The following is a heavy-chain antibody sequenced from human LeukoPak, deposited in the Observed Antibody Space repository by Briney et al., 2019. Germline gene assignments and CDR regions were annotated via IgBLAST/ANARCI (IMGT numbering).Heavy chain of an antibody. Sequence: PGRSLRLSCAASGFTFSSYGMHWVRQAPGKGLEWVAVISYDGSNKYYADSVKGRFTISRDNSKNTLYLQMNSLRAEDTAVYYCAKKEGGSTKGTPFDYWGQGTLVTVSS. J-gene: IGHJ4*02. CDR3: AKKEGGSTKGTPFDY. D-gene: IGHD1-26*01. V-gene: IGHV3-30*18. CDR1: GFTFSSYG. CDR2: ISYDGSNK.